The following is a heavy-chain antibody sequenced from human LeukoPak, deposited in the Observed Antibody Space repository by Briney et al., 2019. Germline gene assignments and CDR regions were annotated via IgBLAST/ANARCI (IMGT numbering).Heavy chain of an antibody. D-gene: IGHD2-15*01. J-gene: IGHJ6*02. CDR2: IYHSGST. CDR3: ARGLARSCSDV. Sequence: SETLSLTCAVSGGSISSGGYSWSWIRQPPGKGLEWIGYIYHSGSTYYNPSLKSRVTISVDRSKNQFSLKLSSVTAADTAVYYCARGLARSCSDVWGQGTTVTVSS. CDR1: GGSISSGGYS. V-gene: IGHV4-30-2*01.